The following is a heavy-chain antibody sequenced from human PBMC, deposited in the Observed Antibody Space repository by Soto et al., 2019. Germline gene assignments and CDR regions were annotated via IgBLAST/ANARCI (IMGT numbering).Heavy chain of an antibody. V-gene: IGHV3-7*01. CDR1: GFTFSSYW. J-gene: IGHJ4*02. CDR3: ARVRTPFKYYFDY. Sequence: EVQLVESGGGLVQPGGSLRLSCAASGFTFSSYWMSWVRQAPGKGLVWVANIKQDGSEKYYVDSVKGRFTISRDNAKNSLYLQMNSLRAEDTAVYYCARVRTPFKYYFDYWGQGTLVTVSS. CDR2: IKQDGSEK.